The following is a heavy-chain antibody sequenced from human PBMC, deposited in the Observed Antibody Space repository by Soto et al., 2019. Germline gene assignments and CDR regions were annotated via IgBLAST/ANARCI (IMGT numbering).Heavy chain of an antibody. CDR1: GFSFSDYG. J-gene: IGHJ4*02. CDR2: ISYDGSER. Sequence: QVQLVESGGGVVQPGRSLRLSCAASGFSFSDYGMHWVRQAPGKGLDWVGVISYDGSERHFADSVKGRFTISRDNSKNTLYLQMNSLRPEDTAVYYCAEEGALSGWTYGDCWGQGTLVTVSS. CDR3: AEEGALSGWTYGDC. D-gene: IGHD6-19*01. V-gene: IGHV3-30*18.